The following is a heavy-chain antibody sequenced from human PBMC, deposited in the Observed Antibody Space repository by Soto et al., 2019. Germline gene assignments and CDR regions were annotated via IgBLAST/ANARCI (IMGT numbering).Heavy chain of an antibody. J-gene: IGHJ6*02. CDR3: ARRKVTYYDILTGSREGMDV. D-gene: IGHD3-9*01. Sequence: PGGSLRLSCAASGFTFSSYSMNWVRQAPGKGLEWVSYISSSSSTIYYADSVKGRFTISRDNAKNSLYLQMNSLRDEDTAVYYCARRKVTYYDILTGSREGMDVWGQGTTVTVSS. V-gene: IGHV3-48*02. CDR1: GFTFSSYS. CDR2: ISSSSSTI.